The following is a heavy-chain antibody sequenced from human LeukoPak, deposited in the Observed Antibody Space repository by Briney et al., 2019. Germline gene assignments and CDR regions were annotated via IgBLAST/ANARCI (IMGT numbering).Heavy chain of an antibody. CDR1: GGSISTSNYY. D-gene: IGHD5-18*01. CDR2: IFYSGST. CDR3: AREGRYRYGYNEYHLYMDI. V-gene: IGHV4-39*07. J-gene: IGHJ6*03. Sequence: SETLSLTCTVSGGSISTSNYYWGWIRQPPGKGLEWIGNIFYSGSTYYSPSLRSRVTISLDTPKNQFSLKLSSVTAAETAVYYCAREGRYRYGYNEYHLYMDIWGKGTTVTVSS.